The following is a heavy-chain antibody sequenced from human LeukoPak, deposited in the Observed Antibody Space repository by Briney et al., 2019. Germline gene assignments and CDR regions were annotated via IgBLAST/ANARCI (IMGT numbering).Heavy chain of an antibody. Sequence: RPSETLSLTCSVSGDSISSSYWSWIRQPPGKGLEWIGNIYNSANTNYNPSLQSRVTMSIDTSKNQFSLKLSSVTAADTAVYYCARDLGYSYGYFDFWGQGTLVTASS. CDR3: ARDLGYSYGYFDF. CDR2: IYNSANT. J-gene: IGHJ4*02. V-gene: IGHV4-59*12. D-gene: IGHD5-18*01. CDR1: GDSISSSY.